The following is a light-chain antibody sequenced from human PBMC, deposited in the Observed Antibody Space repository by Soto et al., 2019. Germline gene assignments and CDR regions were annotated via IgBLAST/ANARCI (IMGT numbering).Light chain of an antibody. J-gene: IGKJ1*01. V-gene: IGKV3-20*01. CDR1: KSVSSSY. Sequence: EIVLTQSPGTLSLSPGERATLSCRASKSVSSSYLAWYQQKPGQAPRLLIYGTSSRATGIPGRFSGSGSGTDFPLTISRLEPEDFAVYYCQQYGNSPRTFGQGTKVEIK. CDR3: QQYGNSPRT. CDR2: GTS.